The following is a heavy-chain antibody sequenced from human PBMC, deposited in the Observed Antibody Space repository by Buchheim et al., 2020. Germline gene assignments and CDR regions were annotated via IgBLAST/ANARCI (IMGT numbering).Heavy chain of an antibody. CDR3: AKGYYGSGSPIEYYYGMDV. CDR2: ISYDGSNK. Sequence: QVQLVESGGGVVQPGRSLRLSCAASGFTFSSYGMHWVRQAPGKGLEWVAVISYDGSNKYYADSVKGRFTISRDNSKNTLYLQMNSLRAEDTAVYYCAKGYYGSGSPIEYYYGMDVWGQGTT. V-gene: IGHV3-30*18. CDR1: GFTFSSYG. D-gene: IGHD3-10*01. J-gene: IGHJ6*02.